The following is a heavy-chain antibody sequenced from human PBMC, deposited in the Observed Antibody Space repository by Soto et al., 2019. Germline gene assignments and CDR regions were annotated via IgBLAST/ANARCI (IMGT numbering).Heavy chain of an antibody. CDR3: ERDRGDY. J-gene: IGHJ4*02. V-gene: IGHV4-59*01. Sequence: SETLSLTCTVSGGSISSYYWSWIRQPPGKGLEWIGYIYYSGSNNYNPSLKSRVTISVDTSKNQFSLKLSSVTAADTAVYFFERDRGDYWGQGTLVTVSS. CDR1: GGSISSYY. CDR2: IYYSGSN.